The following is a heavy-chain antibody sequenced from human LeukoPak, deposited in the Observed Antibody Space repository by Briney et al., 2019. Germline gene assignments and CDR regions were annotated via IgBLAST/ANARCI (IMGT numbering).Heavy chain of an antibody. V-gene: IGHV4-59*08. Sequence: PSETLPLTCTVSGGSISSYYWSWTRQPPGKGLEWIGYIHYSGSTNYNPSLKSRVTISVDTSKNQFSLKLSSVTAADTAIYYCASSRTSFTNPFDYWGQGTLVTVSS. CDR1: GGSISSYY. CDR2: IHYSGST. J-gene: IGHJ4*02. CDR3: ASSRTSFTNPFDY. D-gene: IGHD3-3*01.